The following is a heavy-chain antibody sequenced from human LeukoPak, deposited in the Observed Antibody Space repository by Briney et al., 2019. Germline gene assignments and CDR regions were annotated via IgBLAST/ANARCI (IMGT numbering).Heavy chain of an antibody. Sequence: GGFLRLSCTASGFIFRDHAMSWFRQAPGKGLEWVGFIRTRAYSETTEHAASVKGRFTISRDDSNDIAYLQMNSLKTEDTAVYYCSRNSGTLTGWPFDIWGQGTMVTDSS. CDR1: GFIFRDHA. J-gene: IGHJ3*02. D-gene: IGHD5-12*01. V-gene: IGHV3-49*03. CDR3: SRNSGTLTGWPFDI. CDR2: IRTRAYSETT.